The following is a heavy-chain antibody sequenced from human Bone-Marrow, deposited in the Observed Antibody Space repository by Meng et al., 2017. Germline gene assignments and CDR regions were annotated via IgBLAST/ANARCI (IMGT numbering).Heavy chain of an antibody. CDR1: GGSISSGGYY. J-gene: IGHJ5*02. Sequence: QVQLQDSGPGLVKPSQPLSLTCTVSGGSISSGGYYWSWIRQHPGKGLEWIGYIYYSGTTYYNPSLSSLVTISVDTSKNQFSLNLSSVTAADTAVYYCARDIRQGGNIWFDPWGQGTLVTVSS. V-gene: IGHV4-31*01. CDR3: ARDIRQGGNIWFDP. CDR2: IYYSGTT. D-gene: IGHD3-16*01.